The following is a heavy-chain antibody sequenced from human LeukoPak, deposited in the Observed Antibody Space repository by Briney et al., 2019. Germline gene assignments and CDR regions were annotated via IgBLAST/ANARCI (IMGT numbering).Heavy chain of an antibody. D-gene: IGHD3/OR15-3a*01. CDR3: AIRGNTDSWTVLIDY. V-gene: IGHV3-11*01. CDR1: GFTFSDFY. J-gene: IGHJ4*02. Sequence: GGSLRLSCAASGFTFSDFYMTWIRQAPGKGLEWISYISEDGRITYYADSLKGRFTISRDNAKNSLSLQVDSLRADDTAVYFCAIRGNTDSWTVLIDYWGQGTLVTVSS. CDR2: ISEDGRIT.